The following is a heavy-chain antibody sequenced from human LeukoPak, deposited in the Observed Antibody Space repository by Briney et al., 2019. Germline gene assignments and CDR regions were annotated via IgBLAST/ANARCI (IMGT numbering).Heavy chain of an antibody. D-gene: IGHD6-19*01. CDR2: IYYSGST. Sequence: SETLSLTCTVSGGSISSYYWSWIRQPPGKGLEWIGYIYYSGSTNYNPSLKSRVTISVDTSKNQFSLKLSSVTAADTAVYYCARRASSGWLYFDYWGQGTLVTVSS. CDR1: GGSISSYY. J-gene: IGHJ4*02. CDR3: ARRASSGWLYFDY. V-gene: IGHV4-59*08.